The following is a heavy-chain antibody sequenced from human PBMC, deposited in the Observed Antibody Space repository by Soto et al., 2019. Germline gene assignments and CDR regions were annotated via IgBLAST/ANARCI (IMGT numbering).Heavy chain of an antibody. D-gene: IGHD2-15*01. J-gene: IGHJ5*02. CDR1: GFTLGNYA. Sequence: VGSLRLSCVGSGFTLGNYAMSWVRQAPGKGLEWVSSITGIDGRTYYADSVKGRFTISRDNPKNTLYLQMNNLRAEDTAMFYCAKDRGPYCSGGICYPPSWFDPWGQGTQVTV. CDR2: ITGIDGRT. CDR3: AKDRGPYCSGGICYPPSWFDP. V-gene: IGHV3-23*01.